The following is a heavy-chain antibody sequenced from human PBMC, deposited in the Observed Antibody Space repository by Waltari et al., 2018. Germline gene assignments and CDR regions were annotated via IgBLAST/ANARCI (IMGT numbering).Heavy chain of an antibody. Sequence: EVQLVESGGGLIQPGGSLRLSCAASGFTVSSNYMSWVRQAPGKGLEWVSSIYSGGSTYDADSGKGRFTSSRDNSKNTLYRQMNSRRAEDTAVDYCARVTGPWSKLSWGQGTLVTVSS. CDR3: ARVTGPWSKLS. J-gene: IGHJ5*02. CDR1: GFTVSSNY. CDR2: IYSGGST. D-gene: IGHD2-8*02. V-gene: IGHV3-53*01.